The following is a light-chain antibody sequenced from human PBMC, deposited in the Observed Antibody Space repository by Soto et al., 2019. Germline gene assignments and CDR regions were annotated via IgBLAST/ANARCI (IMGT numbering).Light chain of an antibody. J-gene: IGKJ3*01. V-gene: IGKV3-11*01. CDR3: QQRSNRVT. CDR2: DAS. Sequence: EIVLTQSPGTLSLSPGERATLSCRASQSVSSSYLAWYQQKPGQAPRLLIYDASNRATGIPARFSGSGSGTDFTLTISSLEPEDFAVYYCQQRSNRVTFGPGTKVDIK. CDR1: QSVSSSY.